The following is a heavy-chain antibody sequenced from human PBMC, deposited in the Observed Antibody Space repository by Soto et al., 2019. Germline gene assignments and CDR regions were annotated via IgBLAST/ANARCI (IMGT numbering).Heavy chain of an antibody. Sequence: SETLSLTCIVSGGSTTSYHWSWIRQFPGKGPEWIGYIYYSGSTNYNPSLKSRVTISVDTSKNQFSLKLSSVTAADTAVYYCARDLNEYISSGGFNPCAQGTLVTVSS. CDR3: ARDLNEYISSGGFNP. D-gene: IGHD6-6*01. CDR2: IYYSGST. V-gene: IGHV4-59*01. CDR1: GGSTTSYH. J-gene: IGHJ5*02.